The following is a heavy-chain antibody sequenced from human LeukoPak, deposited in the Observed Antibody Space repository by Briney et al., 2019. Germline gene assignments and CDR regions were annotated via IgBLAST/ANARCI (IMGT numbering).Heavy chain of an antibody. V-gene: IGHV1-46*01. D-gene: IGHD4-23*01. CDR1: VDSFTSHY. CDR3: ARDNSMHERGWWFDP. Sequence: GASVKVSCKASVDSFTSHYMHWVRQAPGHGLEGMGLINPRGTSTIYAEKFQGRIIMTREMSTTKDYMELSSLKSDDTAVYYCARDNSMHERGWWFDPWGQGTLVTVSS. CDR2: INPRGTST. J-gene: IGHJ5*02.